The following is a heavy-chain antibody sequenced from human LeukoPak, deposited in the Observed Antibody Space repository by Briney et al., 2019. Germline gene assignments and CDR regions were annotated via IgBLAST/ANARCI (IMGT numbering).Heavy chain of an antibody. CDR1: GGTFISYA. D-gene: IGHD3-22*01. CDR3: AREGDSSGLHYYYYGMDV. V-gene: IGHV1-69*13. CDR2: IIPIFGTA. J-gene: IGHJ6*02. Sequence: GASVKVSCTASGGTFISYAISWVRQAPGQGREWMGGIIPIFGTANYAQKFQGRVTITADESTSTAYMELSSLRSEDTAVYYCAREGDSSGLHYYYYGMDVWGQGTTVTVSS.